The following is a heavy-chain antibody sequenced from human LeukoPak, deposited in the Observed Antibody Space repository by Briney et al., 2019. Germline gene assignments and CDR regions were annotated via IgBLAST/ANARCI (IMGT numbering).Heavy chain of an antibody. D-gene: IGHD5-24*01. CDR1: GYTFTSYD. CDR3: ARGHGGPVEMATIPFDY. CDR2: MNPNSGNT. J-gene: IGHJ4*02. Sequence: ASVNVSCKASGYTFTSYDINWVRQATGQGLEWMGWMNPNSGNTGYAQKFQGRVTMTRNTSISTAYMELSSLRSEDTAVYYCARGHGGPVEMATIPFDYWGQGTLVTVSS. V-gene: IGHV1-8*01.